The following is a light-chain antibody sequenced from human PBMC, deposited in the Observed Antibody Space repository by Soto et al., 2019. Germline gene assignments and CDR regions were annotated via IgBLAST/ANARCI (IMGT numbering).Light chain of an antibody. J-gene: IGKJ3*01. CDR1: QDISNY. Sequence: DIQMTQSPSSLSASVGDRVTITCQASQDISNYLNWYQQKPGKAPTLLIYDASNLETGVTSRFSGSGSGTDFTFTISSLQPEDIATYYCQQYDNLPRTFGPGTKVDIK. CDR3: QQYDNLPRT. CDR2: DAS. V-gene: IGKV1-33*01.